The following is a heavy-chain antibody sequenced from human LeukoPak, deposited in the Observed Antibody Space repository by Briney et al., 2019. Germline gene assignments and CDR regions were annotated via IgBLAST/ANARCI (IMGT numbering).Heavy chain of an antibody. Sequence: GRSLRLSCAASGFTFSSYGMHWVRQAPGKGLEWVAVISYDGSNKYYADSVKGRFTISRDNSKNTLYLQMNSLRAEDTAVYYCARDNPPAAPLDYWGQGTLVTVSS. V-gene: IGHV3-30*19. D-gene: IGHD1-14*01. J-gene: IGHJ4*02. CDR1: GFTFSSYG. CDR3: ARDNPPAAPLDY. CDR2: ISYDGSNK.